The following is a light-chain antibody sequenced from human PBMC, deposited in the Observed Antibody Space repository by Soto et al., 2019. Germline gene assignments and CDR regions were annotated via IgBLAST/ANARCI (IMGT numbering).Light chain of an antibody. CDR1: SSDVGGYNY. J-gene: IGLJ2*01. CDR3: SSYTSSSTRV. CDR2: EVS. Sequence: QSARTQPASVSGSPGQSITISCTGTSSDVGGYNYVSWYQQHPGKAPKLIIYEVSNRPSGVSNRFSGSKSGNTASLTISGLQAEDEADYYCSSYTSSSTRVFGGGTKLTV. V-gene: IGLV2-14*01.